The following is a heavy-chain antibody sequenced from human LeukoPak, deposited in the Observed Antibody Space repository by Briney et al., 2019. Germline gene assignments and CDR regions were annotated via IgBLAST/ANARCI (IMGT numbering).Heavy chain of an antibody. CDR2: ISAYNGNT. Sequence: GASVKVSCKASGYTFTSYGISWVRQAPGQGLESMGWISAYNGNTNYAQKLQGRVTMTTDTSTSTAYMELRSLRSDDTAVYYCARDQGLLWFGELLQSFGYWGQGTLVTVSS. V-gene: IGHV1-18*01. D-gene: IGHD3-10*01. J-gene: IGHJ4*02. CDR1: GYTFTSYG. CDR3: ARDQGLLWFGELLQSFGY.